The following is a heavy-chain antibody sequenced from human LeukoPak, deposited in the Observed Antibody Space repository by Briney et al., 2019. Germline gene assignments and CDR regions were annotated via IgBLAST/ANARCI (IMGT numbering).Heavy chain of an antibody. CDR3: ARDRYYYGSGRAIDY. J-gene: IGHJ4*02. CDR1: GSTFSSYW. CDR2: INSDGSST. V-gene: IGHV3-74*01. Sequence: AGGSLRLSCAASGSTFSSYWMHWVRQAPGKGLVWVSRINSDGSSTSYADSVKGRFTISRDNAKNTLYLQMNSLRAEDTAVYYCARDRYYYGSGRAIDYWGQGTLVTVSS. D-gene: IGHD3-10*01.